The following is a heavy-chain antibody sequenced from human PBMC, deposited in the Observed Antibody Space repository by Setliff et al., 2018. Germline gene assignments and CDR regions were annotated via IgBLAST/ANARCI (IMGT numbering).Heavy chain of an antibody. Sequence: SETLSLTCNVSGDPISRDYWTWIRRPPGKGLEWIGYIYPDGTTNYNPSLKSRMTISLDMSKNQFSLTLRSVTAADTAMYYCARGINSVSWTLKYWGRGTLVTVSS. V-gene: IGHV4-4*08. J-gene: IGHJ4*02. CDR1: GDPISRDY. CDR2: IYPDGTT. CDR3: ARGINSVSWTLKY. D-gene: IGHD6-13*01.